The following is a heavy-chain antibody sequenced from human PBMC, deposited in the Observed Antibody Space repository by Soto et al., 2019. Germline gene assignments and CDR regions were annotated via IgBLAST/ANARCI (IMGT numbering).Heavy chain of an antibody. D-gene: IGHD6-19*01. Sequence: QVQLVESGGGVVQPGRSLRLSCAASRFTFGSYAMHWVRQAPGEGLEWVAVISYDGSNKHYADSVKGRFIISRDNSKNTLYLQMNSLRAEDTAVYYCARDITVAGTAIHKFDYWGQGTLVTVSS. CDR2: ISYDGSNK. CDR1: RFTFGSYA. V-gene: IGHV3-30-3*01. CDR3: ARDITVAGTAIHKFDY. J-gene: IGHJ4*02.